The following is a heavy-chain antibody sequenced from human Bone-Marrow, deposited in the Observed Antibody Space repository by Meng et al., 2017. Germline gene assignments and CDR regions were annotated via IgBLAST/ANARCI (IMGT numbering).Heavy chain of an antibody. J-gene: IGHJ4*02. Sequence: VEAGGVGVHTGRSLRLDCPASGSTLSSYAMHWIRTAPAKGLEWVAVISYDGSNTYYADSVKGRFTISRDNSKNTLYLQMNSLRAEDTAVYYCARDRGGIDYWGQVTLVTVSS. CDR2: ISYDGSNT. D-gene: IGHD2-15*01. CDR1: GSTLSSYA. CDR3: ARDRGGIDY. V-gene: IGHV3-30*01.